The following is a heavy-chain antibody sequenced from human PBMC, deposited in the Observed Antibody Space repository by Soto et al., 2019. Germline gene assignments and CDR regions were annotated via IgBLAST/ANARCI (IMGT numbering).Heavy chain of an antibody. V-gene: IGHV4-39*01. CDR2: VYYTGDT. Sequence: NPSETLSLTCTVSGASISTPGSYWGWVRQSPGTGLQWSGFVYYTGDTYYRPSFKSRVTMSVDKSKNQLSMTLRSMTAADTALFYCVRCKLMATFAYGGQGALVPASS. J-gene: IGHJ4*02. D-gene: IGHD5-12*01. CDR3: VRCKLMATFAY. CDR1: GASISTPGSY.